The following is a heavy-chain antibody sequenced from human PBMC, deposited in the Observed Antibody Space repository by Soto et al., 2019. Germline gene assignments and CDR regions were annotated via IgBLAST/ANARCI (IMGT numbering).Heavy chain of an antibody. CDR2: IWYDGNNK. D-gene: IGHD2-15*01. Sequence: QVQLVESGGGVVQPGRSLRLSCAASGFTFSSYGMHWVRQAPGKGLEWVAVIWYDGNNKNYEDSVKGRFTIYRDNSKHRLVQKIESLCDGETALYYLARDHVYCSDIDYWGQGTMVTVSS. CDR1: GFTFSSYG. CDR3: ARDHVYCSDIDY. J-gene: IGHJ4*02. V-gene: IGHV3-33*01.